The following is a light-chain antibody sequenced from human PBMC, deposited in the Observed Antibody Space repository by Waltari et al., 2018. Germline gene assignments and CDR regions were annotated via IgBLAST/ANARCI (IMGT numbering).Light chain of an antibody. CDR1: ELGSKY. CDR3: QAWDSTIAV. V-gene: IGLV3-1*01. CDR2: QNT. J-gene: IGLJ2*01. Sequence: SYEVTQPPSVSVSPGQTASVTCPGDELGSKYASWYQQRPGQSPVVVSYQNTKRPPGIPERFSGSNSGNTATLTISGTQAMDEADYYCQAWDSTIAVFGGGTKLTVL.